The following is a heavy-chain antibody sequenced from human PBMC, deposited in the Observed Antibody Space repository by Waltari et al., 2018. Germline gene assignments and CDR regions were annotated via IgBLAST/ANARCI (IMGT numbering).Heavy chain of an antibody. V-gene: IGHV3-7*01. CDR3: ARVDLVLGYYYYYYMDV. D-gene: IGHD3-10*02. Sequence: EVQLVESGGGLVQPGGSLRLSCAASGFTFSSYCMSWVRQAPGKGLEWVANIKQDGSEKYYVDSVKGRFTISRDNAKNSLYLQMNSLRAEDTAVYYCARVDLVLGYYYYYYMDVWGKGTTVTISS. CDR2: IKQDGSEK. J-gene: IGHJ6*03. CDR1: GFTFSSYC.